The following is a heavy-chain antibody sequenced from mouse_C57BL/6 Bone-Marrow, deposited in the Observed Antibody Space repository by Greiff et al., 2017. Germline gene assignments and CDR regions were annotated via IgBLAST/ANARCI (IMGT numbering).Heavy chain of an antibody. CDR3: ARERRKLRTWFAY. Sequence: VQLKESGPELVKPGASVKLSCKASGYTFTDYNMHWVKQSPGKSLEWIGYINPNNGGTSYNQKFKGKATLTVNKSSSTAYMELRSLTSEDSAVDDYARERRKLRTWFAYWGQGTLVTVSA. J-gene: IGHJ3*01. CDR2: INPNNGGT. V-gene: IGHV1-22*01. CDR1: GYTFTDYN. D-gene: IGHD1-1*01.